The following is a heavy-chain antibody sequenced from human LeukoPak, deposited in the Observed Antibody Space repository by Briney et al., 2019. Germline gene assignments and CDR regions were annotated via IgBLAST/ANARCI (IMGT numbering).Heavy chain of an antibody. CDR3: ARDGRRGYYDSSGYSSFDY. D-gene: IGHD3-22*01. J-gene: IGHJ4*02. CDR1: GFTFDDYV. Sequence: GGSLRLSCAASGFTFDDYVMSWVRQAPGKGLEWVSGINWNGGTTAYADSVKGRFTISRDNAKNSLYLQMNSLRAEDTAVYYCARDGRRGYYDSSGYSSFDYWGQGTLVTVSS. CDR2: INWNGGTT. V-gene: IGHV3-20*04.